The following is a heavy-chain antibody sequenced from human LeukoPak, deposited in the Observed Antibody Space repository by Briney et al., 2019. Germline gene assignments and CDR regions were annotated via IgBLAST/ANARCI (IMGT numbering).Heavy chain of an antibody. J-gene: IGHJ4*02. CDR3: AKTTTGYSSGRYPGWPVDH. V-gene: IGHV3-23*01. Sequence: GGALRLSCAASGFSFSSNAMSWVRQAPARGLEWVSSIRGNGDTFYADSVKGRFTLSRDDSRNTVYLHLNNLRVEDSAVYYCAKTTTGYSSGRYPGWPVDHWGQGTLVTVSS. CDR1: GFSFSSNA. CDR2: IRGNGDT. D-gene: IGHD6-19*01.